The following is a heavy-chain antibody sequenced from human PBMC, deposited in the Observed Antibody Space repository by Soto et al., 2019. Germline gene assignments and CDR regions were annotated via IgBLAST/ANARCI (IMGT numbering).Heavy chain of an antibody. CDR1: GYSFTSYR. J-gene: IGHJ6*02. CDR2: IYPGDSDT. Sequence: GASLKISCKGSGYSFTSYRIGWVRLVPGKGLEWSGVIYPGDSDTRYSPSFQGQVTISADRSISTAYLQWSSLEATDPGMYCYARHGLSSSSSYYYYYGMDVWGQGTTVTVSS. V-gene: IGHV5-51*01. D-gene: IGHD6-6*01. CDR3: ARHGLSSSSSYYYYYGMDV.